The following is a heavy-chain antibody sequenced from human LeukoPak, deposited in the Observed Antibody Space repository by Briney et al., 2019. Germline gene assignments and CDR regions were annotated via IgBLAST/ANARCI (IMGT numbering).Heavy chain of an antibody. D-gene: IGHD6-19*01. CDR3: ATNTSDTAFDY. Sequence: SETLSLTCAVSGGSISRGRYYGGGIRQPPGKGLEWIGSIYYSGSTSYNPSLKSRVTISVDTSKNQFSLRLSSVTAADTAVYYCATNTSDTAFDYWGPGTLVTVSS. CDR2: IYYSGST. V-gene: IGHV4-39*01. J-gene: IGHJ4*02. CDR1: GGSISRGRYY.